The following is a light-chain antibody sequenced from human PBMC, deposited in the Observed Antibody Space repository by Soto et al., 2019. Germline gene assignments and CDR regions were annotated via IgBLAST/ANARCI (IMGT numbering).Light chain of an antibody. CDR2: GAS. CDR1: QSVSSN. Sequence: EIVITQSPATLSLSPGERATLSCRASQSVSSNLAWYQQKPGQAPRLLIYGASTRATGVPARFSGSGSGTEFTLTISTLQSEDFAVYYCQRYDNWPPLNFGGGTKVDIK. CDR3: QRYDNWPPLN. V-gene: IGKV3-15*01. J-gene: IGKJ4*01.